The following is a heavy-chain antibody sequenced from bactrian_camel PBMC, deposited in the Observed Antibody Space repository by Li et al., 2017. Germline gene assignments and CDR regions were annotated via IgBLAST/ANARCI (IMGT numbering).Heavy chain of an antibody. J-gene: IGHJ6*01. CDR1: GYTYC. CDR2: IYSANGRT. Sequence: DVQLVESGGGLVQPGGSLRLSCAASGYTYCMGWFRQAPGKEREVVGTIYSANGRTEYADSVTGRFTISRDSAKNMIFLQMNSLKPEDTAMYYCAASSASYSGASSRNCPLSAADFGYWGQGTQVTVS. CDR3: AASSASYSGASSRNCPLSAADFGY. V-gene: IGHV3S40*01. D-gene: IGHD2*01.